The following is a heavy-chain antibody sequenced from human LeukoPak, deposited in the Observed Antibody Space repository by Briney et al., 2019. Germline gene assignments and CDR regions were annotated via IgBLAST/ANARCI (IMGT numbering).Heavy chain of an antibody. CDR1: GYTFTSYA. CDR2: INAGNGNT. D-gene: IGHD3-10*01. Sequence: ASVKVSCKASGYTFTSYAMHWVRQAPGQRLEWMGWINAGNGNTKYSQKFQGRVTITRDTSGSTAYMELSSLRSEDTAVYYCAATYYGSGSYYNYNWFDPWGQGTLVTVSS. V-gene: IGHV1-3*01. CDR3: AATYYGSGSYYNYNWFDP. J-gene: IGHJ5*02.